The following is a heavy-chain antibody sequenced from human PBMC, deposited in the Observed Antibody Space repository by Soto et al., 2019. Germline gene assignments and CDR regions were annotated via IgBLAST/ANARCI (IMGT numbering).Heavy chain of an antibody. CDR1: GSAFLTEH. D-gene: IGHD5-12*01. V-gene: IGHV1-18*01. CDR3: AKSPRGEMATD. CDR2: INTYNGLT. Sequence: QVQLVQSGGEVKKPGASVTVACKASGSAFLTEHITWVRQDHGQGLEWLAWINTYNGLTGYAQRSQGLGLMARDTSTSTASLALRHRGSADPDVYFCAKSPRGEMATDWGPGTLVTVSS. J-gene: IGHJ4*02.